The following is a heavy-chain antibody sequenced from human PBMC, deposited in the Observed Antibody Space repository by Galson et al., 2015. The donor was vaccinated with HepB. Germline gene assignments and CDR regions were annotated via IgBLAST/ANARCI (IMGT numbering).Heavy chain of an antibody. CDR3: AKDLDTAMVVGDYFDY. CDR2: ISGSGGST. Sequence: SLRLSCAASGFTFSSYAMSWVRQAPGKGLEWVSAISGSGGSTYYADSVKGRFTISRDNSKNTLYLQMNSLRAEDTAVYYCAKDLDTAMVVGDYFDYWGQGTLVTVSS. D-gene: IGHD5-18*01. CDR1: GFTFSSYA. J-gene: IGHJ4*02. V-gene: IGHV3-23*01.